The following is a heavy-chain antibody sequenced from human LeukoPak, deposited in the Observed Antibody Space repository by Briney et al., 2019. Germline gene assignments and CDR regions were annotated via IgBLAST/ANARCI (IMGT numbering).Heavy chain of an antibody. Sequence: SETLSLTCTVSGGSISSYYWSWIRQPAGKGLEWIGRIYTSGSTNYNPSFKSRVTMSVDTSKNQFSLKLSSVTAADTAVYYCAREYSSSSGRYFDYWGQGTLVTVSS. CDR1: GGSISSYY. CDR2: IYTSGST. D-gene: IGHD6-6*01. J-gene: IGHJ4*02. CDR3: AREYSSSSGRYFDY. V-gene: IGHV4-4*07.